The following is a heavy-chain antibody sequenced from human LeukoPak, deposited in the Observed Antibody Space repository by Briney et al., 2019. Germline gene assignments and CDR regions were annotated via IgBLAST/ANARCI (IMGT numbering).Heavy chain of an antibody. CDR2: IRYDGSNK. V-gene: IGHV3-30*02. J-gene: IGHJ4*02. Sequence: PGGSLRLSCAASGFTFSSYGMHWVRQAPGKGLEWVAFIRYDGSNKYYADSVKGRFTISRDNSKNTLYLLMNSLRAEDTAVYYCAKERDTAMVTIDYWGQGTLVTVSS. D-gene: IGHD5-18*01. CDR1: GFTFSSYG. CDR3: AKERDTAMVTIDY.